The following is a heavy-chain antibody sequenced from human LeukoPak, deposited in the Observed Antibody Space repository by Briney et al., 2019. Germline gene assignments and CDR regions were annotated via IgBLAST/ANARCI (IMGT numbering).Heavy chain of an antibody. V-gene: IGHV3-66*01. CDR1: GFTVSSNH. CDR2: IYSGGGT. D-gene: IGHD3-22*01. CDR3: ARGLDSSGYSFDY. Sequence: PGGSLRLSCAVSGFTVSSNHMSWVRQAAGKGLEWVSVIYSGGGTHYADSVRGRFTVSRDNSKSTLYLQMNSLRAEDTGVYYCARGLDSSGYSFDYWGQGTLVTVSS. J-gene: IGHJ4*02.